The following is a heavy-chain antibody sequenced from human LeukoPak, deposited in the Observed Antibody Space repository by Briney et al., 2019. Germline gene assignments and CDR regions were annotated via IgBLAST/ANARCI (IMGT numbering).Heavy chain of an antibody. V-gene: IGHV3-74*01. CDR2: IYTDGSRT. CDR3: VRDGRGDYPKFDL. D-gene: IGHD4-17*01. Sequence: PGGSLRLSCIASGISFSNYWMHWVRHAPGKGLVWVSRIYTDGSRTNYADSVKGRFTISRDNARNTLILEMNSLTAEDTAVYYCVRDGRGDYPKFDLWGQGALVTVSS. CDR1: GISFSNYW. J-gene: IGHJ4*02.